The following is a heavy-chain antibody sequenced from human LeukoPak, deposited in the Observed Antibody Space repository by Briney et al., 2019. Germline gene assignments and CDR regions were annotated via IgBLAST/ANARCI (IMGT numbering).Heavy chain of an antibody. CDR3: ARRLKDGYKYYYYGMDV. V-gene: IGHV4-59*08. CDR2: IYYSGST. J-gene: IGHJ6*02. Sequence: PSETLSLTCTVSGGSISSYYWSWIRQPPGKGLEWIGYIYYSGSTNYNPSLKSRVTISVDTSKNQFSLKLSSVTAADTAVYYCARRLKDGYKYYYYGMDVWGQGTTVTVSS. D-gene: IGHD5-24*01. CDR1: GGSISSYY.